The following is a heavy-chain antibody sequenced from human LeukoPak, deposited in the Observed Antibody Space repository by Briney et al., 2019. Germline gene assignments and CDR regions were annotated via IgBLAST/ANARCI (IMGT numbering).Heavy chain of an antibody. J-gene: IGHJ4*02. Sequence: SETLSLTCTVSGGSISSSSYYWGWILQPPGKGLEWIGSIYYSGSTYYNPSLKSRVTISVDTSKNQFSLKLSSVTAADTAVYYCARDLSGCSGGSCYGGSFGYWGQGTLVTVSS. V-gene: IGHV4-39*07. CDR1: GGSISSSSYY. D-gene: IGHD2-15*01. CDR2: IYYSGST. CDR3: ARDLSGCSGGSCYGGSFGY.